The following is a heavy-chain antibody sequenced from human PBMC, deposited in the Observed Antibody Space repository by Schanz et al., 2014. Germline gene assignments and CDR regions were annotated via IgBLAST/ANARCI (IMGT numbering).Heavy chain of an antibody. Sequence: VHLVESGGGLVKPGGSLRLSCAASGFTFNNYDMNWVRLVPGKGLECVSGISGGGGSAYYADSVKGRFSISRDNAKNSLYLQMNSLRDEDTAVYYCAREGERKGMLPYYFDYWGQGALVTVSS. CDR1: GFTFNNYD. J-gene: IGHJ4*02. CDR3: AREGERKGMLPYYFDY. D-gene: IGHD3-10*01. CDR2: ISGGGGSA. V-gene: IGHV3-23*04.